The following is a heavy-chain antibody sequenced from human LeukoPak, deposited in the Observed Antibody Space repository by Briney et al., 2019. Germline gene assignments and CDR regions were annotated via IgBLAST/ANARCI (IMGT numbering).Heavy chain of an antibody. CDR1: GFTFSDYA. D-gene: IGHD5-12*01. Sequence: PGGSLRLSCVASGFTFSDYAMSWVRQAPGKGLQWVSAISAGGDKIHYAGSVKGRFTISRDNSRNTLYVQTSSLKADDTAVYYCVKNVGGNEGAYWRQGTLVTVSS. CDR2: ISAGGDKI. V-gene: IGHV3-23*01. J-gene: IGHJ4*02. CDR3: VKNVGGNEGAY.